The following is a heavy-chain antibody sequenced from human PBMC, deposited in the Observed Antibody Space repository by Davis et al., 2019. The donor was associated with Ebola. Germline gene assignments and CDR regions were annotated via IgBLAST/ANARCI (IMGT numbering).Heavy chain of an antibody. CDR3: ARVPSYRSSKWDWFDP. CDR1: GYTFTSYD. CDR2: MNPNSGNT. Sequence: ASVKVSCKASGYTFTSYDINWVRQATGQGLEWMGWMNPNSGNTGYAQKFQGRVSMSRNTSISTAYMELSSLRSEDTAVYYCARVPSYRSSKWDWFDPWGQGTLVTVSS. V-gene: IGHV1-8*01. J-gene: IGHJ5*02. D-gene: IGHD1-26*01.